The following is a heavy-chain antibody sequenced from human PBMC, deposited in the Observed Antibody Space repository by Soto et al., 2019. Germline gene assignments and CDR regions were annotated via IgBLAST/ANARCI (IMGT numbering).Heavy chain of an antibody. CDR1: GYTFTTYV. D-gene: IGHD3-10*01. CDR2: INAGNGNT. Sequence: QVQLVQSGAEVKKPGASVKVSCKASGYTFTTYVMHWVRQAPGQRLEWMGWINAGNGNTKYSQNFQGRVTITRDTSASTAYMELSSLGSEDTAVYYCAREYGSGSYIPRWFDPWGQGTLVTVSS. CDR3: AREYGSGSYIPRWFDP. V-gene: IGHV1-3*01. J-gene: IGHJ5*02.